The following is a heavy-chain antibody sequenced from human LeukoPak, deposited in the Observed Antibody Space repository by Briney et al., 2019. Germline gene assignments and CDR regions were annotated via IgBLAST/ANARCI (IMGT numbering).Heavy chain of an antibody. CDR3: AQGLGY. V-gene: IGHV4-61*02. Sequence: SETLSLTCTVSGDSISSGHYYWSWVRQPAGKGLEWIGRIYASGSTYQNPSLKSRVTISRDTSKNQFSLRLSSVTDAETAVYLCAQGLGYWGQGTLVTVSS. CDR1: GDSISSGHYY. CDR2: IYASGST. J-gene: IGHJ4*02.